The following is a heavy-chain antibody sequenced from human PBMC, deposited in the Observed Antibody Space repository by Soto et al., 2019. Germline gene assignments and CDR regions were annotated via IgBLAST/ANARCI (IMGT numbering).Heavy chain of an antibody. Sequence: ASVKVSCKASGYTFTSYYMHWVRQAPGQGLEWMGIINPSGGSTSYAQKFQGRVTMTRDTSTSTVYMELSSLRSEDTAVYYCNIVVVVAGDAFDIWGQGTMVTVS. CDR3: NIVVVVAGDAFDI. J-gene: IGHJ3*02. D-gene: IGHD2-15*01. CDR2: INPSGGST. V-gene: IGHV1-46*01. CDR1: GYTFTSYY.